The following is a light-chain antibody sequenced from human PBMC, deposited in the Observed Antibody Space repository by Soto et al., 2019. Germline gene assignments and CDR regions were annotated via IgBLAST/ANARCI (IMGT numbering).Light chain of an antibody. CDR2: GAS. CDR3: QQYGSSPPIT. V-gene: IGKV3-20*01. J-gene: IGKJ5*01. Sequence: EIVMTQSPATLSVSLGDRATLSCRASQSVSSSYLAWYQQKPGQAPRLLIYGASSRATGIPDRFSGSGSGTDFTLTISRLEPEDFAVYYCQQYGSSPPITFGQGTRLEIK. CDR1: QSVSSSY.